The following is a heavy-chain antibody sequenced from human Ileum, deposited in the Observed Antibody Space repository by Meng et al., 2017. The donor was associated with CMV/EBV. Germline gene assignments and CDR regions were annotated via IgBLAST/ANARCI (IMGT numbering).Heavy chain of an antibody. CDR1: GFTFSSYA. V-gene: IGHV3-64*02. CDR3: ARAHEGYYYYYGMDV. CDR2: ISSNGGST. Sequence: GGSLRLSCAASGFTFSSYAMHWVRQAPGKGLEYVSAISSNGGSTYYADSVKGRFTISRDNSKNTLYLQMGSLRAEDMAVYYCARAHEGYYYYYGMDVWGQGTTVTVSS. J-gene: IGHJ6*02.